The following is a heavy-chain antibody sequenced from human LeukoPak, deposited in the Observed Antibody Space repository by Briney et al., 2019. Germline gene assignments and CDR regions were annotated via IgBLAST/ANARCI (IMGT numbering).Heavy chain of an antibody. Sequence: SQTLSLTCTVSGDSISTETYYWTWIRQPAGKGLEWIGRIYSSGSTNYSPSLKSRVTISVDKSKNQFSLKLSSVTAADTAVYFCARVDVGALTGSYFDYWGQGTLVTVSS. CDR1: GDSISTETYY. J-gene: IGHJ4*02. CDR2: IYSSGST. V-gene: IGHV4-61*02. CDR3: ARVDVGALTGSYFDY. D-gene: IGHD3-9*01.